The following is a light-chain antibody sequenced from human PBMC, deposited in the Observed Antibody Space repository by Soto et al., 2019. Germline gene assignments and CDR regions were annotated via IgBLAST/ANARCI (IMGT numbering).Light chain of an antibody. V-gene: IGKV1D-8*03. CDR1: KGISSY. Sequence: VIWMTQSPSLLSASTGDRVTIICRMSKGISSYLAWYQQKPGKAPELLIYAASTLQSGVPSRFSGSGSGTDFTLTISCLQSEDFATYYCQQYYSFPWTFGQGTKVELK. J-gene: IGKJ1*01. CDR2: AAS. CDR3: QQYYSFPWT.